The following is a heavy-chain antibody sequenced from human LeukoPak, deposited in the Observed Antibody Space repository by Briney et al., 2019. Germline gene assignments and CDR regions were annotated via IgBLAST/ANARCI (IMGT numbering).Heavy chain of an antibody. Sequence: ASVKVSCKASGYTFTGYYMDWVRQAPGQGLEWMGRINPNSGGTNYAQKFQGRVTMTRDTSISTAYMELSRLRSDDTAVYYCAILSITGTSDYWGQGTLVTVSS. D-gene: IGHD1-20*01. J-gene: IGHJ4*02. V-gene: IGHV1-2*06. CDR1: GYTFTGYY. CDR2: INPNSGGT. CDR3: AILSITGTSDY.